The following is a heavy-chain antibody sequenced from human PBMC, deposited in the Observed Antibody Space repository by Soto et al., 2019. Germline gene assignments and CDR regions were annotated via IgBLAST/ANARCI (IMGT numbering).Heavy chain of an antibody. CDR1: GGSISSGGYF. J-gene: IGHJ4*02. Sequence: SETLSLTCTVSGGSISSGGYFWSWIRQHPGKGLEWIGYIYYSGSANYNPSLKGRVTMSVDTSTNQFSLKLSSVTAADTAVYYCARLFNYYDSSGYAEYYFDHWGQGTLVTVSS. CDR2: IYYSGSA. D-gene: IGHD3-22*01. V-gene: IGHV4-31*03. CDR3: ARLFNYYDSSGYAEYYFDH.